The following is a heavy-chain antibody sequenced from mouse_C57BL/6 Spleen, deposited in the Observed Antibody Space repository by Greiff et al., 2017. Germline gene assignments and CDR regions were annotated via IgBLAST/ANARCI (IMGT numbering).Heavy chain of an antibody. CDR3: ARLGIYYYGSSLFAY. J-gene: IGHJ3*01. CDR2: INPNNGGT. V-gene: IGHV1-22*01. D-gene: IGHD1-1*01. CDR1: GYTFTDYN. Sequence: VQLQQSGPELVKPGASVKMSCKASGYTFTDYNMHWVKQSHGKSLEWIGYINPNNGGTSYNQKFKGKATLTVNKSSSTAYMELRSLTSEDSAVYYCARLGIYYYGSSLFAYWGQGTLVTVSA.